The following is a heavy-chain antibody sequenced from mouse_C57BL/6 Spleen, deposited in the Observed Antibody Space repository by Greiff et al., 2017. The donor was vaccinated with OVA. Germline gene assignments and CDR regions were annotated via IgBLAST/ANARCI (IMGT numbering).Heavy chain of an antibody. V-gene: IGHV1-53*01. CDR3: ARDEDDGYWFAY. CDR1: GYTFTSYW. J-gene: IGHJ3*01. D-gene: IGHD2-3*01. Sequence: QVQLQQPGTELVKPGASVTQYCQASGYTFTSYWMHWVKQRPGQGLEWIGNINPSNGGTNYNEKFKSKATLTVDKSSSTAYMQLSSLTSEDSAVYYCARDEDDGYWFAYWGQGTLVTVSA. CDR2: INPSNGGT.